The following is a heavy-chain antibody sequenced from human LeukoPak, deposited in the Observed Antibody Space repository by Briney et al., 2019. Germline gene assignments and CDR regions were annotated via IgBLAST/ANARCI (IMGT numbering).Heavy chain of an antibody. D-gene: IGHD3-10*01. CDR2: IIPIFGTA. CDR1: GGTFSSYA. J-gene: IGHJ3*02. Sequence: GASVKVSCKASGGTFSSYAISWVRQAPGQGLEWMGGIIPIFGTANYAQKFQGRVTITADESTSTAYMELSSLRSEDTAVYYCARGPTYYYGSGSPGIWGQGTMVTVSS. V-gene: IGHV1-69*01. CDR3: ARGPTYYYGSGSPGI.